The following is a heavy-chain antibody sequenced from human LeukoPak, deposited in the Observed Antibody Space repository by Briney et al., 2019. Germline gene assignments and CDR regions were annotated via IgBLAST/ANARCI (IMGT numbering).Heavy chain of an antibody. Sequence: SVKVSCKASGYTFTGYYMHWVRQAPGQGLEWMGRIIPILGIANYAQKFQGRVTITADKSTSTAYMELSSLRSEDTAVYYCAGNYYDSSGYYYDDDYWGQGTLVTVSS. CDR3: AGNYYDSSGYYYDDDY. CDR2: IIPILGIA. CDR1: GYTFTGYY. D-gene: IGHD3-22*01. J-gene: IGHJ4*02. V-gene: IGHV1-69*02.